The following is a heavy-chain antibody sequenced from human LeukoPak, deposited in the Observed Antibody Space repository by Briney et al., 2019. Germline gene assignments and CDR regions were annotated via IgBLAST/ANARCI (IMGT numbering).Heavy chain of an antibody. CDR3: ARDPGEYYFDY. D-gene: IGHD1-26*01. V-gene: IGHV3-30*04. J-gene: IGHJ4*02. Sequence: GGSLRLSCAASGFTLSSYAMHWVRQAPGKGLEWVAVISYDGSNKYYADSVKGRFTISRDNSKNTLYLQMNSLRAEDTAVYYCARDPGEYYFDYWGQGTLVTVSS. CDR2: ISYDGSNK. CDR1: GFTLSSYA.